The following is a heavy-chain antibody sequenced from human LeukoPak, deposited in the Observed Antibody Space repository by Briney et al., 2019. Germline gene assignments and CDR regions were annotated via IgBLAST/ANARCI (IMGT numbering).Heavy chain of an antibody. D-gene: IGHD3-22*01. CDR2: ISHNGDMT. Sequence: PGGSLRLSCAASGFTFRNYAMSWVRQAPGKGLEWVSVISHNGDMTRYADSVKGRFTISRDNSKSTLYLQMNSLRADDTAVYYCARRGPASDYYYKGGFDIWGQGTMVTVSS. V-gene: IGHV3-23*01. CDR3: ARRGPASDYYYKGGFDI. J-gene: IGHJ3*02. CDR1: GFTFRNYA.